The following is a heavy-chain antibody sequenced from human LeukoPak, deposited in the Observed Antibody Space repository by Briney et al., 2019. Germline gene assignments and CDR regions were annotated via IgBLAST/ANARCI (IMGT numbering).Heavy chain of an antibody. V-gene: IGHV3-9*01. D-gene: IGHD6-19*01. Sequence: GGSLRLSCASSGFTFDEYAMHWVRQAPGKGLDGVSGISWNSGSIGYADYVKGRLPIYRDNAQNSLYLQMNSLTAEDPALYYCAKDMWGYSSGCFDYWGQGTLVTVSS. J-gene: IGHJ4*02. CDR1: GFTFDEYA. CDR2: ISWNSGSI. CDR3: AKDMWGYSSGCFDY.